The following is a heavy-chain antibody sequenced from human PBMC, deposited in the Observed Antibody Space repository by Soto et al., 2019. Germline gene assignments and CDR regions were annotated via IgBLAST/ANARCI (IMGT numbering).Heavy chain of an antibody. Sequence: ASVKVSCKASGYTFSDYYMQWVRQGPGEGREWMGWISDRTGNANFAQRFEGRVSMTRNTSITTAYMELRRLKSDDTAVYYCARAPYCGPANCMDAWGQGTTVTVSS. CDR3: ARAPYCGPANCMDA. CDR1: GYTFSDYY. D-gene: IGHD2-21*01. J-gene: IGHJ6*02. V-gene: IGHV1-2*02. CDR2: ISDRTGNA.